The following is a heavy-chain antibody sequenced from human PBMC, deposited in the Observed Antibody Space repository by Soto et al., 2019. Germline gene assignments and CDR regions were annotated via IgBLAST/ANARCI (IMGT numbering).Heavy chain of an antibody. D-gene: IGHD3-10*01. J-gene: IGHJ5*02. V-gene: IGHV1-8*01. Sequence: ASVKVSCKASGYTFTSYDINWVRQATGQGLEWMGWMNPNSGNTGYAQKFQGRVTMTRNTSISTAYVELSSLRSEDTAVYYCARALSRFGELSYNWFDPWGQGTLVTVSS. CDR1: GYTFTSYD. CDR2: MNPNSGNT. CDR3: ARALSRFGELSYNWFDP.